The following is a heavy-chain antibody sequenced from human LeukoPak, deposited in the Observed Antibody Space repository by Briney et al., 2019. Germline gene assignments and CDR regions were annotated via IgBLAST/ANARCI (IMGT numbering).Heavy chain of an antibody. D-gene: IGHD2-15*01. V-gene: IGHV3-30-3*01. Sequence: GRSLRLSCAASGFTFSSYAMHWVRQAPGKGLEWVAVISYDGSNKYYADSVKGRFTISRDNAKNSLYLQMNSLRAEDTAVYYCARIQKLGYCSGGSCRVFDYWGQGTLVTVSS. CDR1: GFTFSSYA. CDR2: ISYDGSNK. J-gene: IGHJ4*02. CDR3: ARIQKLGYCSGGSCRVFDY.